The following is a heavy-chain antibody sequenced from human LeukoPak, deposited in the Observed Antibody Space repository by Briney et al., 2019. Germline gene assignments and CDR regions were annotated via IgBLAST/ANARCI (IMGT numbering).Heavy chain of an antibody. Sequence: GGSLRLSCAASGFSFSSYAMSWVRQAPGKGLEWVSVISGSGGSTNYADSVNGRFTISRDNSKNMLHLQMSSLRAEDTAVYYCATLSDAIAAAGTRNYWGQGTLVTVSS. J-gene: IGHJ4*02. V-gene: IGHV3-23*01. D-gene: IGHD6-13*01. CDR3: ATLSDAIAAAGTRNY. CDR1: GFSFSSYA. CDR2: ISGSGGST.